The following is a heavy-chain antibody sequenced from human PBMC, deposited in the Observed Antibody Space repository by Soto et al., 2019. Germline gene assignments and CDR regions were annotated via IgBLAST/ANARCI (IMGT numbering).Heavy chain of an antibody. D-gene: IGHD4-4*01. CDR3: ARGGNAVTRFPFDY. Sequence: PGGSLRLSCVASGFTFSDHYMDWVRQAPGKGLEWVGRTRNKANSYTTEYAASVKGRFTISRDDSKNSLYLQMDSLKTEDTAVYYCARGGNAVTRFPFDYWGQGTLVTVSS. V-gene: IGHV3-72*01. J-gene: IGHJ4*02. CDR2: TRNKANSYTT. CDR1: GFTFSDHY.